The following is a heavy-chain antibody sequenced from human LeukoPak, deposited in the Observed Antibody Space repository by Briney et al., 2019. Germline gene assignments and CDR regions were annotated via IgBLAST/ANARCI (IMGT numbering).Heavy chain of an antibody. J-gene: IGHJ4*02. CDR3: AKERRYGEEWPVPFDY. CDR2: ISGSGGST. Sequence: GGSLRLSCAASGFTFSSYAMSWVRQVPGKGLEWVSAISGSGGSTYYADSVKGRFTISRDNSKNTLYLQMNSLRAEDTAVYYCAKERRYGEEWPVPFDYWGQGTLVTVSS. CDR1: GFTFSSYA. D-gene: IGHD6-19*01. V-gene: IGHV3-23*01.